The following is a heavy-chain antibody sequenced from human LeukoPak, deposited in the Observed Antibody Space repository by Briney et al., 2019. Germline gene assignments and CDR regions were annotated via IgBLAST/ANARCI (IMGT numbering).Heavy chain of an antibody. CDR2: IYTSGNT. Sequence: PSETLSLTCTVSGGSISSYYWSWIRQPAGKGVEWIGRIYTSGNTNYKPSLKSRVTMSVDTSKNEFSLRLSSVTAADTAVYYCASGSSSWWTYDYWGQGTLVTVSS. CDR3: ASGSSSWWTYDY. V-gene: IGHV4-4*07. J-gene: IGHJ4*02. D-gene: IGHD6-13*01. CDR1: GGSISSYY.